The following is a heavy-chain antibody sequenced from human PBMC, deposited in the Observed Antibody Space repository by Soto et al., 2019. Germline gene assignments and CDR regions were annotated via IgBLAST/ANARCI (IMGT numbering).Heavy chain of an antibody. J-gene: IGHJ4*02. CDR2: IIPIFGTA. D-gene: IGHD3-22*01. Sequence: QVQLVQSGAEVKKPGSSVKVSCKASGGTFSSYAISWVRQAPGQGLEWMGGIIPIFGTANYAQKFQGRVTITADESTSTAYMERSSLRSEDTAVYYGARAPPTYDSSGYYLGYWGQGTLVTVSS. CDR3: ARAPPTYDSSGYYLGY. CDR1: GGTFSSYA. V-gene: IGHV1-69*01.